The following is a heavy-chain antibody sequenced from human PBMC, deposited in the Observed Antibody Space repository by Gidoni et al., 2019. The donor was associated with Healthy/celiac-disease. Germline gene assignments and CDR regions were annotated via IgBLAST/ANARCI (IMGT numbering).Heavy chain of an antibody. D-gene: IGHD5-18*01. Sequence: CKGSGYSFTSYWISWVRQMPGKGLEWMGRIDPSDSYTNYSPSFQGHVTISADKSISTAYLQWSSLKASDTAMYYCARRVPGYSYGYGGDYYYFYYMDVCGKGTTVTVSS. CDR1: GYSFTSYW. CDR3: ARRVPGYSYGYGGDYYYFYYMDV. V-gene: IGHV5-10-1*01. J-gene: IGHJ6*03. CDR2: IDPSDSYT.